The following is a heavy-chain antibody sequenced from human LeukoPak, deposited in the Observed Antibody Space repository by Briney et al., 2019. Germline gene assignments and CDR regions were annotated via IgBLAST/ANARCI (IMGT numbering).Heavy chain of an antibody. CDR2: ISGTGAST. CDR3: AKRRDYFDH. Sequence: GGSLRLSCAASGFTFSDYYMSWVRQAPGKGLEWLSYISGTGASTYYADSVRGRFTISGDNSQSSLYLQMNSLTTEDTAVYYCAKRRDYFDHWGQGALVTVSS. CDR1: GFTFSDYY. V-gene: IGHV3-11*01. J-gene: IGHJ4*02.